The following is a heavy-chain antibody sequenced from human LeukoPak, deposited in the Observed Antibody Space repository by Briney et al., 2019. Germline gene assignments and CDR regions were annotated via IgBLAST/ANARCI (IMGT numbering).Heavy chain of an antibody. J-gene: IGHJ4*02. Sequence: SETLSLTCTVSGGSISSYYWNWIRQPPGQGLEWIGYIYHSGGTNYNLSLKSRVTISLDTSKNQFSLKLSSVTAADTAVYYCARVGTYYRSLDSWGQGTLVTVSS. CDR2: IYHSGGT. D-gene: IGHD3-10*01. CDR1: GGSISSYY. CDR3: ARVGTYYRSLDS. V-gene: IGHV4-59*01.